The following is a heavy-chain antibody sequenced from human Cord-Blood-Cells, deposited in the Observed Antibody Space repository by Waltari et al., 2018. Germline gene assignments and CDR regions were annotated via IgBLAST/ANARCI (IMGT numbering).Heavy chain of an antibody. CDR1: GYTFTDYY. CDR3: APAGAFDCLFDY. D-gene: IGHD3-9*01. CDR2: VDPEDGET. J-gene: IGHJ4*02. Sequence: EVQLVQSGAEVKKPGATVKISCKVSGYTFTDYYMHWVQPAPGKGLERMGLVDPEDGETICAGKFQGRATITAGTSTDPAYWEMSSLRSEATAVYYCAPAGAFDCLFDYWGQGTLVTVSS. V-gene: IGHV1-69-2*01.